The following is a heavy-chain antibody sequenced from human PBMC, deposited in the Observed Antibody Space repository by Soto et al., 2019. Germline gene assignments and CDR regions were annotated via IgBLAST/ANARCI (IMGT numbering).Heavy chain of an antibody. J-gene: IGHJ3*01. D-gene: IGHD7-27*01. CDR3: GRDIGKWGFDF. Sequence: PSKTLSLTCTVPHGSISGYYWSWIRHPPKEELEWVGNIHYTVGPKYNPALKSRFTVSVDTSRNQFSLKLRSVTAADMAVYYCGRDIGKWGFDFWGPGTTVTVSS. CDR2: IHYTVGP. V-gene: IGHV4-59*12. CDR1: HGSISGYY.